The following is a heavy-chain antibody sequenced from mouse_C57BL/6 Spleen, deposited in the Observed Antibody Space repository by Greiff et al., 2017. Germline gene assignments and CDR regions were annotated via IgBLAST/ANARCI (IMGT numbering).Heavy chain of an antibody. CDR3: ARSSYYGSGYCDV. CDR1: GFTFTDYY. V-gene: IGHV7-3*01. D-gene: IGHD1-1*01. J-gene: IGHJ1*03. CDR2: IRNKANGYTT. Sequence: EVKLEESGGGLVQPGGSLSLSCAASGFTFTDYYMSWVRQPPGKALEWLGFIRNKANGYTTEYSASVKGRFTISRDNSQSILYLQMNALRAEDSATYYCARSSYYGSGYCDVWGTGTTVTVSS.